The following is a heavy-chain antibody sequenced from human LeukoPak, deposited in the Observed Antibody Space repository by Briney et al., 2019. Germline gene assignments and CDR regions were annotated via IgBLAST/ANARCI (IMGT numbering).Heavy chain of an antibody. D-gene: IGHD6-19*01. CDR1: GYTFTSDA. CDR3: ARLYSSGWPLECMDV. J-gene: IGHJ6*02. V-gene: IGHV1-18*01. Sequence: ASVKVSCKAPGYTFTSDAFSWGRQAPGQGLEWMGWVSAYNGNTNYAQKLQGRVTMTTDRSTSTAYMELRSLRFDDTAVYFCARLYSSGWPLECMDVWGQGTTVTVSS. CDR2: VSAYNGNT.